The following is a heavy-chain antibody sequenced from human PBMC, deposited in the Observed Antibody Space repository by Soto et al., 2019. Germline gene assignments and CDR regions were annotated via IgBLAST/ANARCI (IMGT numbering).Heavy chain of an antibody. V-gene: IGHV3-30*18. J-gene: IGHJ6*02. CDR3: AKDDGSSSAYGMDV. CDR1: GFTFSSYG. CDR2: ISYDGSNK. Sequence: QVQLVESGGGVVQPGRSLRLSCAASGFTFSSYGMYWVRQAPGKGLEWVAVISYDGSNKYYADSVKGRFTISRDNSKNTLYLQMNSLRAEDTAVYYCAKDDGSSSAYGMDVWGQGTTVTVSS. D-gene: IGHD6-6*01.